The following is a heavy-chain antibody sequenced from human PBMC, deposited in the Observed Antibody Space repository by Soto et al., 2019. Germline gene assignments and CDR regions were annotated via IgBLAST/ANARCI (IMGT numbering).Heavy chain of an antibody. V-gene: IGHV4-59*01. CDR2: IYYSGST. CDR3: ARDSPIKQYCSSTSCYDYYYYGMDV. J-gene: IGHJ6*02. CDR1: GGSISSYY. Sequence: SETLSLTCTVSGGSISSYYWSWIRQPPGKGLEWIGYIYYSGSTNYNPSLKSRVTISVDTSKNQFSLKLSSVTAADTPVYYCARDSPIKQYCSSTSCYDYYYYGMDVWGQGTTVTVSS. D-gene: IGHD2-2*01.